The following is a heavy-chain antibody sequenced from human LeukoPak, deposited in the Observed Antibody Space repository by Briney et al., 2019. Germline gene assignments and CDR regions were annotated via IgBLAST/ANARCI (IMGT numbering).Heavy chain of an antibody. Sequence: PSETLSLTCTVSGGSMSSYYWSWIRQPPGKGLEWIGYIYYSGSTNYNPSLKSRVTISVDTSKNQFSLKLSSVTAADTAVYYCARKIQLWSWFDPWGQGTLATVSS. CDR1: GGSMSSYY. V-gene: IGHV4-59*01. J-gene: IGHJ5*02. D-gene: IGHD5-18*01. CDR3: ARKIQLWSWFDP. CDR2: IYYSGST.